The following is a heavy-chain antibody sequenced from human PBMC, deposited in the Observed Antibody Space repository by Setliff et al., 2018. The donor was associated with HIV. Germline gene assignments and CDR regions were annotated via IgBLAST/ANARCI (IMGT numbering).Heavy chain of an antibody. CDR3: IIAYSSGWLAPMGFDS. CDR2: IYYKGSV. CDR1: GGSFSSGDYY. Sequence: SETLSLTCTVSGGSFSSGDYYWTWIRHSPGKGLEWIGYIYYKGSVYYNPSLRSRADISAVRSANQFFLRLSSVTAADTAVYYCIIAYSSGWLAPMGFDSWGQGTLVTVSS. J-gene: IGHJ4*02. D-gene: IGHD6-19*01. V-gene: IGHV4-30-4*03.